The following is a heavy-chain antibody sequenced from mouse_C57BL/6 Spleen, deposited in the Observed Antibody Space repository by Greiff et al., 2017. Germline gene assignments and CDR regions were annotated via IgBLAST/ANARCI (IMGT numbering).Heavy chain of an antibody. J-gene: IGHJ4*01. V-gene: IGHV5-15*01. CDR3: ARHDGSSYEAMDY. Sequence: EVKLMESGGGLVQPGGSLKLSCAASGFTFSDYGMAWVRQAPRKGPEWVAFISNLAYSIYYADTVTGRFTISRENAKNTLYLEMSSLRSEDTAMYYCARHDGSSYEAMDYWGQGTSVTVSS. D-gene: IGHD1-1*01. CDR2: ISNLAYSI. CDR1: GFTFSDYG.